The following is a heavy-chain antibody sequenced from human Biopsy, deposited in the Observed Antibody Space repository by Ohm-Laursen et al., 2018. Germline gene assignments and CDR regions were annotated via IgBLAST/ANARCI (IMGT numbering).Heavy chain of an antibody. CDR2: IYYNGNT. CDR3: ARTPRDSFWSGSYKRGLWFDP. J-gene: IGHJ5*02. D-gene: IGHD3-3*01. Sequence: TLSLTCTVSGGSINSNFWTWIRQPPGKGLEWIGYIYYNGNTNYNPSLRSRVTLSKDTSKNQFSLQVNSVTAADTAVYYCARTPRDSFWSGSYKRGLWFDPWGQGTLVSVSS. CDR1: GGSINSNF. V-gene: IGHV4-59*01.